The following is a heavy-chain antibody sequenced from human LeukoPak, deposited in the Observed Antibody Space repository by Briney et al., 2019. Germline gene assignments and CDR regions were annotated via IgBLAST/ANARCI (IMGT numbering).Heavy chain of an antibody. CDR2: INPSDGTT. D-gene: IGHD1-1*01. CDR3: ARGTTDMDFDY. Sequence: ASVKVSCKASGYTFTKSDYMHWVRQAPGQGLEWMGIINPSDGTTFYAQKFQGRVTMTRDTSTNTVYMELSSLRSEDTAVFYCARGTTDMDFDYWGQGSLVTVSS. J-gene: IGHJ4*02. V-gene: IGHV1-46*01. CDR1: GYTFTKSDY.